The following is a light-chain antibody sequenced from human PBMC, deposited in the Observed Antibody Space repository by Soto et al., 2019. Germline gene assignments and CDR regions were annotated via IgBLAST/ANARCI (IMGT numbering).Light chain of an antibody. CDR3: QQYVPSPYT. CDR2: GAS. V-gene: IGKV3-20*01. J-gene: IGKJ2*01. Sequence: DIVLTQSPGTLSLSPGEAATLSCRASQSISNNYLAWYQQQPGQAPRLVIHGASSRATDIPDRFSGSGSGTDFTLTISRLEPGDFAVYYCQQYVPSPYTFGQGTKLEI. CDR1: QSISNNY.